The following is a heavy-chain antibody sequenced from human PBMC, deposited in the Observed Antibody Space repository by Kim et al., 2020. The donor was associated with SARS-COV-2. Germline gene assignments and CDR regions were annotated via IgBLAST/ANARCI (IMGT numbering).Heavy chain of an antibody. V-gene: IGHV4-59*13. D-gene: IGHD3-10*01. CDR3: ASSGWGFGRTDYFDY. J-gene: IGHJ4*02. CDR1: GGSISSYY. Sequence: SETLSLTCTVSGGSISSYYWSWIRQPPGKGLEWIGYIYYSGSTNYNPSLKSRVTISVDTSKNQFSLKLSSVTAADTAVYYCASSGWGFGRTDYFDYWGQGTLVTVSS. CDR2: IYYSGST.